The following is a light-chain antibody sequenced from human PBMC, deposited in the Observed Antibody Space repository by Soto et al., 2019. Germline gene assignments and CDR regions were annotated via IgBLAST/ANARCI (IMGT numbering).Light chain of an antibody. V-gene: IGKV3-15*01. CDR1: QSVSNR. CDR2: DAS. J-gene: IGKJ2*01. Sequence: EIVVTQSPATLSVSPGDRVTLSCRASQSVSNRLAWYQQTPGQAPRLLIYDASTRATGVPARFSAYGSETEFTLTISSLQSEDFAVYYCQQYKEWPPIYTFGRGTKLEIK. CDR3: QQYKEWPPIYT.